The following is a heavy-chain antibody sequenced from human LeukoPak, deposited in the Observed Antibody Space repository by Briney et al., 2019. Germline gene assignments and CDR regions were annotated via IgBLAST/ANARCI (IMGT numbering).Heavy chain of an antibody. D-gene: IGHD3-10*01. CDR2: IYQSGNT. CDR3: ARRPSGSFFDY. Sequence: PSQTLSLTCAVSGGSISSGANSWSWIRQPPGRGLEWIGYIYQSGNTYYNPSLKSRVTISIDRSKNQFSLNLTSVAAADTAVYYCARRPSGSFFDYWGQGTLVTVSS. CDR1: GGSISSGANS. J-gene: IGHJ4*02. V-gene: IGHV4-30-2*01.